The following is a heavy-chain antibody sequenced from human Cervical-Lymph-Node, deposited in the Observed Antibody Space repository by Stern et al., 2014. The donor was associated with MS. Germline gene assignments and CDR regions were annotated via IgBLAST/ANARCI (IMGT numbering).Heavy chain of an antibody. V-gene: IGHV1-3*01. D-gene: IGHD2-15*01. Sequence: VQLVQSGAEVKKPGASVKVSCKASGYSFTPYGMHWVRQAPGQRLEWMGRINVGNGKTRYAQNFQGRLTITRDQATRILYMELNSLTSEDTAVYYCARDPDPLGYCNEGRCRFDYWGQGTLVTVSS. CDR2: INVGNGKT. J-gene: IGHJ4*02. CDR3: ARDPDPLGYCNEGRCRFDY. CDR1: GYSFTPYG.